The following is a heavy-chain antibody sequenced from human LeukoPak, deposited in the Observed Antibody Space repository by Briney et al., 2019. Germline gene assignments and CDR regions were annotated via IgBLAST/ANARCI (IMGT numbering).Heavy chain of an antibody. CDR2: IYYSGST. D-gene: IGHD1-26*01. V-gene: IGHV4-4*02. CDR3: ATGYSTYYYYYAMDV. Sequence: PSGTLSLTCAVSGGSISTTNWWSWVRQPPGKGLEWIGYIYYSGSTNYNPSLKSRVTISLDTSKTQFSLKLSSVTAADTAVYYCATGYSTYYYYYAMDVWGKGTTVTVSS. J-gene: IGHJ6*04. CDR1: GGSISTTNW.